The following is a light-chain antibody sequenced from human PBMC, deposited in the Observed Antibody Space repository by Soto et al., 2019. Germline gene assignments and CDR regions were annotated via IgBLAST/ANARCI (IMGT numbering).Light chain of an antibody. J-gene: IGKJ5*01. CDR3: QQYENLPT. CDR2: DAS. V-gene: IGKV1-33*01. CDR1: QNINNY. Sequence: DSQMTQSPSSLSASVGDRVTITCQASQNINNYLNWYQQKPGRAPKLLIYDASNLEAGVPSRFRGSGSGTGFTFTISRLQPEDIATYYCQQYENLPTFGQGTRLEI.